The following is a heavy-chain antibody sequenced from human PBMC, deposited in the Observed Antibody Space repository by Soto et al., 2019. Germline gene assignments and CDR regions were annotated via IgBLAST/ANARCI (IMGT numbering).Heavy chain of an antibody. CDR3: ATSRTFDY. V-gene: IGHV3-7*01. D-gene: IGHD6-13*01. J-gene: IGHJ4*02. CDR2: IKQDGSEK. Sequence: GGSLRLSCVVSGFTFSSYWMNWVRQAPGKGMERVANIKQDGSEKYYVDSAKGRFTISRDNAKNSLYLQMNSLSAEDTAIYYCATSRTFDYWGQGTLVTVTS. CDR1: GFTFSSYW.